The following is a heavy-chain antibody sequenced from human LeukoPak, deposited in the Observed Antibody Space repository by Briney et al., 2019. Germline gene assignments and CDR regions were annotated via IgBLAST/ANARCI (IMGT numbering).Heavy chain of an antibody. CDR2: ISESGYST. CDR1: EFTFSSYA. Sequence: GGSLRLSCAASEFTFSSYAMSWVRQAPGKGLEWVSLISESGYSTYYVDSVKGRFTISRDNSKNTLYLQMNRLRAEDTAVYYCAKVSRGKYDILTGYYRAPADYWGQGTLVTVSS. CDR3: AKVSRGKYDILTGYYRAPADY. D-gene: IGHD3-9*01. V-gene: IGHV3-23*01. J-gene: IGHJ4*02.